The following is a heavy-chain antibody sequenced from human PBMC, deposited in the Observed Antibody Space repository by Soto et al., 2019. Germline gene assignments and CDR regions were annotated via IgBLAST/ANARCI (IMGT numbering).Heavy chain of an antibody. D-gene: IGHD3-10*01. CDR2: ISRSSTYT. Sequence: QVQLVESGGGLVKPGGSLRLSCAAAGFTLSDYYMNWIRQAPGKGLEWVSYISRSSTYTNYADSVKGRLTISSYNAKNSLYLQMNSLRAEDTAVYYCAREAYGSGTYLSEPSIDYWGQGTLVTVSS. V-gene: IGHV3-11*05. CDR1: GFTLSDYY. J-gene: IGHJ4*02. CDR3: AREAYGSGTYLSEPSIDY.